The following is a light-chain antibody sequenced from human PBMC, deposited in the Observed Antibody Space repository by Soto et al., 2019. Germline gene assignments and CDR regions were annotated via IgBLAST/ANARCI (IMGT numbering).Light chain of an antibody. J-gene: IGKJ4*01. V-gene: IGKV3-15*01. CDR2: GAS. Sequence: ETVMTQSPYTLSVSPGDRATLSCRASQSVSSNLAWYQQKPGQAPRLLIYGASIRATGIPARFSGSGSGTEFTLTISSLQSEDFGLYYCQQYKNWPPVTFGGGTKVEIK. CDR3: QQYKNWPPVT. CDR1: QSVSSN.